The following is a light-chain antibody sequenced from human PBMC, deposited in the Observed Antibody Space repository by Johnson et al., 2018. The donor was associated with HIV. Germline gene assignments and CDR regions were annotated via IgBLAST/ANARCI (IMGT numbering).Light chain of an antibody. CDR3: GTWDSSLSAEV. J-gene: IGLJ1*01. V-gene: IGLV1-51*01. CDR2: DNN. Sequence: SVLTQPPSVSAAPGQKVTISCSGSSSNVGNNYVSWYQCLPGTAPKLLIYDNNKRPSGIPDRFSGSKSGTSATLGITGLQTGDEVDYYCGTWDSSLSAEVFGTGTKVTVL. CDR1: SSNVGNNY.